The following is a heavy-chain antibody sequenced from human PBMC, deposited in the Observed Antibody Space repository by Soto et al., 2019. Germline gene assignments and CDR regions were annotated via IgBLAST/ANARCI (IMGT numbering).Heavy chain of an antibody. V-gene: IGHV3-7*01. CDR3: ARGGWSHNY. CDR2: IKEDGSEK. CDR1: GFTFSNYW. D-gene: IGHD6-19*01. J-gene: IGHJ4*02. Sequence: GGSLRLSCAASGFTFSNYWMTWVRQAPGKGLEWVAKIKEDGSEKYYVDSVKGRFTISRDNAKNSLYLQMNGLRGEDTAVYYCARGGWSHNYWGQGTLVTVSS.